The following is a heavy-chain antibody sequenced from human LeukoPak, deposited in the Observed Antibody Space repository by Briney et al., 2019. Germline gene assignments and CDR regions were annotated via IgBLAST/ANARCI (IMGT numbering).Heavy chain of an antibody. CDR1: GFTVSSNY. Sequence: PGGSLRLSCAASGFTVSSNYMSWVRQAPGKGLEWVSVIYSGGIYNDGTTNYGDSVKGRFTISRDNSKNTLYLQMNSLRAEDTAVYYCARRELLGYSYGLRTFNIWGQGTTVTASS. V-gene: IGHV3-66*04. J-gene: IGHJ3*02. CDR3: ARRELLGYSYGLRTFNI. D-gene: IGHD5-18*01. CDR2: IYSGGIYNDGTT.